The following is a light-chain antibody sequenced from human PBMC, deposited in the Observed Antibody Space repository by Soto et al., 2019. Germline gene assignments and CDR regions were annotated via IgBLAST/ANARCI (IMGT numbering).Light chain of an antibody. CDR3: MQDTHWPYT. CDR1: QSLVYSDGNTY. V-gene: IGKV2-30*01. Sequence: DVVMTQSPLSLPVTLGQPASISCRSSQSLVYSDGNTYLNWFQQRPGQSPRRLIYKVSNRDSGVPDRFSGSGSGPDFTLKISRVEAEDVGVYYCMQDTHWPYTFGQGTKLEIK. J-gene: IGKJ2*01. CDR2: KVS.